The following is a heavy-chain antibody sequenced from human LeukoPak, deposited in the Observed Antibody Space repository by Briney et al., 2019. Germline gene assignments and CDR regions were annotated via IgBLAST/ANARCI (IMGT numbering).Heavy chain of an antibody. V-gene: IGHV1-69*06. Sequence: ASVKVSCKASGGTFSSYAISWVRQAPGQGLEWMGGIIPIFGTANYAQKFQGRVTITADKSTSTAYMELSSLRSEDTAVYYCARDSDGSGWTLNFDYWGQGTLVTVSS. CDR2: IIPIFGTA. CDR1: GGTFSSYA. D-gene: IGHD6-19*01. CDR3: ARDSDGSGWTLNFDY. J-gene: IGHJ4*02.